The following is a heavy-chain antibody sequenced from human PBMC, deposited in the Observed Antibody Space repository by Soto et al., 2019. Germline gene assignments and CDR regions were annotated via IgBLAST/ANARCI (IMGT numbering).Heavy chain of an antibody. V-gene: IGHV3-30-3*01. J-gene: IGHJ5*02. CDR3: ARGYLTPGPTIFGAITTPPWFDP. CDR2: ISYDGSNK. Sequence: EGSLRLSCAASACTFSSYAMHWVRQAPGKGLEWVAVISYDGSNKYYADSVKGRFTISRDNSKNTLYLQMNSLTAEDTAVYYCARGYLTPGPTIFGAITTPPWFDPWGQGTLVTVSS. CDR1: ACTFSSYA. D-gene: IGHD3-3*01.